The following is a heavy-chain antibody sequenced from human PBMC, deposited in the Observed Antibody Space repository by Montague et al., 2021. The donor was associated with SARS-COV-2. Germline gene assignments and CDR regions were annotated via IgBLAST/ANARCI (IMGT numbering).Heavy chain of an antibody. CDR2: MYYSGST. Sequence: SETLSLTCTVSGGSISSYYWSWIRQPPGTGLEWIGYMYYSGSTNYNPSLKSRVTLSVDTSKNQFSLTLSSVTAADTAVYYCARDFDYWGQGTLVTVSS. V-gene: IGHV4-59*13. CDR1: GGSISSYY. J-gene: IGHJ4*02. CDR3: ARDFDY.